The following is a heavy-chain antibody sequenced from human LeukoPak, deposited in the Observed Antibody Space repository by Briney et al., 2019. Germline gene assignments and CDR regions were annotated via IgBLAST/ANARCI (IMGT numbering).Heavy chain of an antibody. CDR3: ARKPLDPYDFWSGVDY. V-gene: IGHV4-30-4*08. CDR2: IYYSGST. D-gene: IGHD3-3*01. Sequence: SQTLSLTCTVSGGSISSGDYYWSWIRQPPGKGLEWIGYIYYSGSTYYNPSLKSRVTISVDTSKNQFSLKLSSVTAADTAVYYCARKPLDPYDFWSGVDYWGQGTLVTVSS. J-gene: IGHJ4*02. CDR1: GGSISSGDYY.